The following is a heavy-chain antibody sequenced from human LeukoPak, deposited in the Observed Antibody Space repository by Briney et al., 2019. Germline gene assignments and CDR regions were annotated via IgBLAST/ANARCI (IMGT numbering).Heavy chain of an antibody. CDR3: VRDYQFIQEV. CDR2: ISTDGKST. V-gene: IGHV3-74*01. Sequence: SLRLSCAASGFTXSSYAMHWVRQAPGKGLMWVSLISTDGKSTRYAESVKGRFTISRDNAKNALYLQMDILRVEDTALYFCVRDYQFIQEVWGQGTTVTVSS. CDR1: GFTXSSYA. D-gene: IGHD2-2*01. J-gene: IGHJ6*02.